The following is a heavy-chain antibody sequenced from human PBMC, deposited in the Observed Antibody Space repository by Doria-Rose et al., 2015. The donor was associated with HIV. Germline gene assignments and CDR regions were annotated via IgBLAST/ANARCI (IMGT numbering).Heavy chain of an antibody. D-gene: IGHD4-17*01. CDR1: GYSFTTDW. Sequence: GSGYSFTTDWITWVRQMPGKGLEWMGRIDPSDSYTIYSPSFQGHVTISADKSISTAYLQWSSLQASDTAMYYCARLNNDYGDYVFDYWGQGTLVTVSS. V-gene: IGHV5-10-1*01. CDR2: IDPSDSYT. CDR3: ARLNNDYGDYVFDY. J-gene: IGHJ4*02.